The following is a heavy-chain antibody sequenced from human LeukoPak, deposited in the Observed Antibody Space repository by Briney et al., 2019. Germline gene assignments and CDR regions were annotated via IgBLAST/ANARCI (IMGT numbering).Heavy chain of an antibody. CDR3: ARVGSRWSPFDY. V-gene: IGHV3-53*01. D-gene: IGHD6-13*01. CDR2: IYSGGTT. J-gene: IGHJ4*02. Sequence: PGGSLRLSCAASGFTVSSNYMSWVRQAPGKGLECVSLIYSGGTTYYADSMKGRFTISRDNSKNTLYLQMNSLRAEDTAVYYCARVGSRWSPFDYWGQGTLVTVSS. CDR1: GFTVSSNY.